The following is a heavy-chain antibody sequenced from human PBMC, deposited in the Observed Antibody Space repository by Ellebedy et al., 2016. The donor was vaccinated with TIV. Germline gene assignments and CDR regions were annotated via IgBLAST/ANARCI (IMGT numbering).Heavy chain of an antibody. CDR2: IDHRGTT. V-gene: IGHV4-34*01. CDR1: GGPFTSYY. Sequence: MPSETLSLTCAVYGGPFTSYYWSWIRQSPGKGLEWFGEIDHRGTTTYNPSLESRVIISVDTSKNQFSLKVRSVTAADTGIYYCARSGTYARSSLFEYWGQGNLVTVSS. D-gene: IGHD1-26*01. J-gene: IGHJ4*02. CDR3: ARSGTYARSSLFEY.